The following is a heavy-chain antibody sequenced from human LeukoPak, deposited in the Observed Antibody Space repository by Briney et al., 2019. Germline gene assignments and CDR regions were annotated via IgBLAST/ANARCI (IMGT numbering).Heavy chain of an antibody. CDR1: GGTFSSYA. CDR3: ASLNYYDSSGFDY. D-gene: IGHD3-22*01. J-gene: IGHJ4*02. V-gene: IGHV1-8*02. Sequence: ASVKVSCKASGGTFSSYAINWVRQATGQGLEWMGWMNPNSGNTGYAQKFQGRVTMTRNTSISTAYMELSSLRSEDTAVYYCASLNYYDSSGFDYWGQGTLVTVSS. CDR2: MNPNSGNT.